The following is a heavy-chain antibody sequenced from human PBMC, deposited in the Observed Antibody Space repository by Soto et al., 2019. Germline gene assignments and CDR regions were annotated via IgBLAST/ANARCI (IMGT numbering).Heavy chain of an antibody. J-gene: IGHJ4*02. Sequence: EVQLLESGGGLVQPGGSLRLSCAASGFTFSSYAMSWVRQAPGKGLEWVSAISGGGGSTYYADSVKGRFTISRDNSKNTLYLQMNSLRAEDTAVYYCAKDTYYDILTGPPGRNWGQGTLVTVSS. CDR2: ISGGGGST. V-gene: IGHV3-23*01. CDR1: GFTFSSYA. D-gene: IGHD3-9*01. CDR3: AKDTYYDILTGPPGRN.